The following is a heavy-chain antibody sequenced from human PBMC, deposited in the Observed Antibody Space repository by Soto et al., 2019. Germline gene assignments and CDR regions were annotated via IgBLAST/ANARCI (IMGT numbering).Heavy chain of an antibody. V-gene: IGHV3-23*01. CDR3: AKGRYFDPYYYYGMDV. CDR1: GFTFSSYA. Sequence: EVQLLESGGGLVQPAGSLTLSCAASGFTFSSYAMSWLRQAPGKGLEWVSATSGSGGSTYYADSVKARFTISRDNSKNTLDLQMSSLRADETVVYYCAKGRYFDPYYYYGMDVWGEGTMVTVAS. J-gene: IGHJ6*04. D-gene: IGHD3-9*01. CDR2: TSGSGGST.